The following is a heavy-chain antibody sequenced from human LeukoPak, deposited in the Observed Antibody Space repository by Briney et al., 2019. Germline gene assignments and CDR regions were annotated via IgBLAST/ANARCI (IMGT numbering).Heavy chain of an antibody. CDR3: ARDSGSRGGGPLIDY. V-gene: IGHV4-4*07. Sequence: SEILSLTCTVSGGSISSYYWSWIRQPAGKGLEWIGRIYTSGSTNYNPSLKSRVTMSVDTSKNQFSLKLSSVTAADTAVYYCARDSGSRGGGPLIDYWGQGTLVTVSS. J-gene: IGHJ4*02. D-gene: IGHD3-10*01. CDR2: IYTSGST. CDR1: GGSISSYY.